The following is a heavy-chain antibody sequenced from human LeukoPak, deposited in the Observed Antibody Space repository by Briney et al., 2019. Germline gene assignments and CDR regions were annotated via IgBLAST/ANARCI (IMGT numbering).Heavy chain of an antibody. J-gene: IGHJ4*02. Sequence: PGGSLRLSCAASGFTFSSYGMHWVRQAPGKGLEWVAFIRYDGSNKYYADSVKGRFTISRDNSKNTLYLQMNSLRAEDTAVYYCAKEYSSSWYVPGPFDYWGQGTLVTVSS. CDR3: AKEYSSSWYVPGPFDY. D-gene: IGHD6-13*01. CDR2: IRYDGSNK. V-gene: IGHV3-30*02. CDR1: GFTFSSYG.